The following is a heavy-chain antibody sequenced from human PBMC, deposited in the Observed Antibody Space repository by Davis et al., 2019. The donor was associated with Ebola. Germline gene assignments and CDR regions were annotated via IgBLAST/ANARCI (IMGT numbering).Heavy chain of an antibody. D-gene: IGHD3-3*01. CDR2: ISGSGGST. Sequence: GESLKISCAASGFTFSSYAMSWVRQAPGKGLEWVSAISGSGGSTYYADSVKGRFTISRDNPKKTLYLQMNSLRAEDTAVYYCAKSGLSFGVVKYHYGMDVWGKGTTVTVSS. V-gene: IGHV3-23*01. CDR3: AKSGLSFGVVKYHYGMDV. J-gene: IGHJ6*04. CDR1: GFTFSSYA.